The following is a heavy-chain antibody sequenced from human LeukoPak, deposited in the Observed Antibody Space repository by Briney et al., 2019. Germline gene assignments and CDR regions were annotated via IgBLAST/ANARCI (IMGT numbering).Heavy chain of an antibody. CDR3: ARDGRYCSGGSCYSTVGAFDI. Sequence: GGSLRLSCAASGFTFSTYWMCWVRQAPGKGLEWVANIKLDGSEKSYVDSVKGRFTISRDNAKNSLYLQMNSLRAEDTAVYYCARDGRYCSGGSCYSTVGAFDIWGQGTMVTVSS. D-gene: IGHD2-15*01. CDR2: IKLDGSEK. J-gene: IGHJ3*02. CDR1: GFTFSTYW. V-gene: IGHV3-7*01.